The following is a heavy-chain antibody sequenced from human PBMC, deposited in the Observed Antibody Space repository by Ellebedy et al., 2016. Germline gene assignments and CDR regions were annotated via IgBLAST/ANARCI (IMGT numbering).Heavy chain of an antibody. CDR3: ARSSHYYGSGSYDP. D-gene: IGHD3-10*01. Sequence: GESLKISXVASGFSFSDYYMSWIRQAPGKGLEWLSYISGSGDTIHYADSVKGRFTISRDNAKKSLYLQMKSLRAEDTAVYYCARSSHYYGSGSYDPWGQGTLVTVSS. CDR2: ISGSGDTI. J-gene: IGHJ5*02. CDR1: GFSFSDYY. V-gene: IGHV3-11*04.